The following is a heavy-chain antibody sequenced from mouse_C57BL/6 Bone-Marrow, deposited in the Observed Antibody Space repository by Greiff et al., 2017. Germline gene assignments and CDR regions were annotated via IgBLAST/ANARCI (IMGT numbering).Heavy chain of an antibody. D-gene: IGHD2-3*01. Sequence: VQLQQSGAELMKPGASVKLSCKATGYTFTGYWIEWVKQRPGHGLEWIGEILPGSGSTNYNEKFKGKATFTADTSTNTAYMQLSSLTTEDSDIYYCARSHSDGYYTYDMDYWGEGTSVTVSS. CDR2: ILPGSGST. CDR1: GYTFTGYW. V-gene: IGHV1-9*01. J-gene: IGHJ4*01. CDR3: ARSHSDGYYTYDMDY.